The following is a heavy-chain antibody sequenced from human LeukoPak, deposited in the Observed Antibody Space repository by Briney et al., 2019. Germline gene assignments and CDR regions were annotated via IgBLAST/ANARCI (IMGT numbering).Heavy chain of an antibody. CDR3: ARDQRYSYGYDN. D-gene: IGHD5-18*01. Sequence: GGSLRLSCAASGFTFSSYSMNWVRQAPGKGLEWLLYISSSGSTIYYADSVKGRFTISRDNAKNSLYLQMNSLRAEDTAVYYCARDQRYSYGYDNWGQGTLVTVSS. J-gene: IGHJ4*02. V-gene: IGHV3-48*04. CDR1: GFTFSSYS. CDR2: ISSSGSTI.